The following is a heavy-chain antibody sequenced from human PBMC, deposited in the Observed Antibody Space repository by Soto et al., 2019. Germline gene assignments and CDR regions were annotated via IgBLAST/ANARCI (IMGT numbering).Heavy chain of an antibody. Sequence: GGSLRLSCAASGFTFSSYEMNWVRQAPGKGLECVSYISSSGSTIYYADSVKGRFTISRDNAKNSLYLQMNSLRAEDTAVYYCARDFNDFWSGYNWFDPWGQGTLVTVSS. J-gene: IGHJ5*02. CDR2: ISSSGSTI. CDR1: GFTFSSYE. V-gene: IGHV3-48*03. CDR3: ARDFNDFWSGYNWFDP. D-gene: IGHD3-3*01.